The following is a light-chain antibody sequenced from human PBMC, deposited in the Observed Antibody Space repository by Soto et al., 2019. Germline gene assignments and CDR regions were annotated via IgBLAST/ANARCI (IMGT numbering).Light chain of an antibody. Sequence: QSALTQPVSVSGSPGQSITISCTGTSSDVGAYNRVSWYQQYSGKAPKLMIYEVSNRPSGVSNRFSGSKSGNTASLTISGLQAEDEADYYCLSYTTTSSYVFGTGTKVTVL. V-gene: IGLV2-14*01. CDR1: SSDVGAYNR. CDR2: EVS. J-gene: IGLJ1*01. CDR3: LSYTTTSSYV.